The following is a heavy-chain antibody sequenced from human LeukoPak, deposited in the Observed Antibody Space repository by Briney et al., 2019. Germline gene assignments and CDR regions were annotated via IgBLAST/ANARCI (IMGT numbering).Heavy chain of an antibody. CDR3: ARDLNDILTGYYPAVDY. Sequence: GGSLRLSCAASGFTFSSYSMNWVRQAPGKGLEWVSYLSSSGRTTYYADSVKGRFTISRDNAKNSLYLRMNSLRAEDTAVYYCARDLNDILTGYYPAVDYWGQGTLVTVSS. D-gene: IGHD3-9*01. CDR1: GFTFSSYS. J-gene: IGHJ4*02. CDR2: LSSSGRTT. V-gene: IGHV3-48*01.